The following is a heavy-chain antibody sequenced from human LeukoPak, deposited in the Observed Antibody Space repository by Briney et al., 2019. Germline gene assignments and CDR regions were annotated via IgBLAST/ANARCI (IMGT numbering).Heavy chain of an antibody. CDR2: ISYDGSNK. V-gene: IGHV3-30*18. CDR1: GFTFSSYG. CDR3: AKDNRGRYFDWYDFDY. J-gene: IGHJ4*02. D-gene: IGHD3-9*01. Sequence: PGGSLRLSCAASGFTFSSYGMHWVRQAPGKGLEWVAVISYDGSNKYYADSVKGRFTISRDNSKNTLYLQMNSLRAEDTAVYYCAKDNRGRYFDWYDFDYWGQGTLVTVSS.